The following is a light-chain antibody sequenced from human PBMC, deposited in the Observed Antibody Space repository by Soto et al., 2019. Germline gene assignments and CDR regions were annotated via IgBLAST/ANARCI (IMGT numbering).Light chain of an antibody. CDR2: EVN. Sequence: QSVLTQPPSASGSPGQSVTISCTGTSSDVGGYNYVSWYQQHPGKAPKVMIYEVNKRPSGVPDRFSGSKSGNTASLTVSGLQAEGEADYYCCSYAGSNNYVFGTGTKVTVL. CDR1: SSDVGGYNY. V-gene: IGLV2-8*01. J-gene: IGLJ1*01. CDR3: CSYAGSNNYV.